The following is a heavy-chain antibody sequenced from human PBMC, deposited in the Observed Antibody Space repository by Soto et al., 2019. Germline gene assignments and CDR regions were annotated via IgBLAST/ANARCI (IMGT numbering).Heavy chain of an antibody. CDR2: INANSGGT. J-gene: IGHJ4*02. CDR3: ARLQIEVAGTN. V-gene: IGHV1-2*02. Sequence: ASVKVSCKASGYTFSDYYMHWVRQAPGQGLEWMGWINANSGGTTYAQKFQGRVTMTRDTSISTAYMELSRLSPDDTAIYYCARLQIEVAGTNWGQGTLVTVSS. D-gene: IGHD6-19*01. CDR1: GYTFSDYY.